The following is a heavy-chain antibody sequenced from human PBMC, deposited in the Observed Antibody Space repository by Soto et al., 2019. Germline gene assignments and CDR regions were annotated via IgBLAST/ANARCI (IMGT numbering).Heavy chain of an antibody. Sequence: SEILSLTCTVSGGSISSYYWSWIRQPPGKGLEWIGYIYYSGSTNYNPSLKSRVTISVDTSKNQFSLKLSSVTAADTAVYYCARIPYYDFWSGYYDYYYYYGMDVWGQGTTVTVSS. D-gene: IGHD3-3*01. J-gene: IGHJ6*02. V-gene: IGHV4-59*01. CDR3: ARIPYYDFWSGYYDYYYYYGMDV. CDR1: GGSISSYY. CDR2: IYYSGST.